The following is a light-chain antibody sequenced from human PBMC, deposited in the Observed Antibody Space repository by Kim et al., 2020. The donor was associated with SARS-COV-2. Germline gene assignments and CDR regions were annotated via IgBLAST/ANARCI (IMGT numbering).Light chain of an antibody. CDR3: ASWGESLKGVV. CDR1: SSNIGINA. J-gene: IGLJ1*01. CDR2: YDN. V-gene: IGLV1-36*01. Sequence: QTVIIACSGSSSNIGINAVHWYQQLPGSAPKLVIYYDNLWASGVSDRLSGSRSGTLASLTISGLQSEDEADYYCASWGESLKGVVFGTGTQLTVL.